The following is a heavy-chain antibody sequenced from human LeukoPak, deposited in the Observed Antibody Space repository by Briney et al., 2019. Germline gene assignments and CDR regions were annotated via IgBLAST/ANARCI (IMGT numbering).Heavy chain of an antibody. D-gene: IGHD7-27*01. Sequence: SETLSLTCTVSGGSISSYYWSWIRQPPGKGLEWIGRIYTSGSTNYNPSLKSRVTMSVDTSKNQFSLKLSSVTAADTAVYYCARDAWGYYYYYMDVWGKGTTVTISS. V-gene: IGHV4-4*07. CDR2: IYTSGST. CDR1: GGSISSYY. CDR3: ARDAWGYYYYYMDV. J-gene: IGHJ6*03.